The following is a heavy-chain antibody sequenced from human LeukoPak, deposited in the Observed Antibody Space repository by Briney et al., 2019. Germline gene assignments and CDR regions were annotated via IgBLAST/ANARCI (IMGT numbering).Heavy chain of an antibody. Sequence: PSETPSLTCAVYGGSFSGYYWSWIRQPPGKGLEWIGEINHSGSTNYNPSLKSRVTISVDTSKNQFSLKLSSVTAADTAVYYCARDSGTTGEVKFDPWGQGTLVTVSS. CDR3: ARDSGTTGEVKFDP. CDR1: GGSFSGYY. CDR2: INHSGST. D-gene: IGHD3-10*01. V-gene: IGHV4-34*01. J-gene: IGHJ5*02.